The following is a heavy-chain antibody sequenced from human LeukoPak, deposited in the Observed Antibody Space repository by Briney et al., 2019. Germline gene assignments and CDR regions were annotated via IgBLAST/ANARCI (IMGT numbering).Heavy chain of an antibody. Sequence: GGSLRLSCAASGFTFSSYSMNWVRQAPGKGLEWVSSISSSSSYIYYADSVKGRFTISRDNAKNSLDLQMNSLRAGDTAVYYCARDVGDYYDSSGYPFHHWGQGTLVTVSS. CDR1: GFTFSSYS. CDR2: ISSSSSYI. D-gene: IGHD3-22*01. V-gene: IGHV3-21*01. J-gene: IGHJ1*01. CDR3: ARDVGDYYDSSGYPFHH.